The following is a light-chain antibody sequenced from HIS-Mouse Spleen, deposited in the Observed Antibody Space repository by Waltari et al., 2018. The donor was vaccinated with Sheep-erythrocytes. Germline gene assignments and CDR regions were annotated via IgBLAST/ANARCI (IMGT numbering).Light chain of an antibody. CDR1: SSDVGGYNY. Sequence: QSALTQPRSVSGSPGQSVTISCTGTSSDVGGYNYVSWYQQHPGKAPKLMLYEVSKRPSGGPDRFVGSKSGNTATLTISGLQAEDEADYYCCSYAGSYNHVFATGTKVTDL. V-gene: IGLV2-11*01. J-gene: IGLJ1*01. CDR3: CSYAGSYNHV. CDR2: EVS.